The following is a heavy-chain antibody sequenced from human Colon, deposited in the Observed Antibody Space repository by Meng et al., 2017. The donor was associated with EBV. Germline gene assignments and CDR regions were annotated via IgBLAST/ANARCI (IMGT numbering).Heavy chain of an antibody. CDR3: ARGDLDGDCYYCLDF. CDR1: GGSISSGGYY. CDR2: IYYSGST. J-gene: IGHJ4*02. V-gene: IGHV4-31*03. D-gene: IGHD2-21*02. Sequence: QWPLQAPAPGLANPSKTLSLPCTVSGGSISSGGYYWSWIRQHPGKGLEWIGYIYYSGSTYYNPSLKSRVTISVDTSKNQFSLRLNSVTAADSAIYSCARGDLDGDCYYCLDFWGQGALVTVSS.